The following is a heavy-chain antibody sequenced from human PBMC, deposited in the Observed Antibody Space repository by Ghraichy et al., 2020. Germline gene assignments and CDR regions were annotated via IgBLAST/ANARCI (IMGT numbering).Heavy chain of an antibody. J-gene: IGHJ4*02. D-gene: IGHD6-13*01. CDR3: AKDIDSNTWRYEPFDC. Sequence: GESLNISCAASGFTFSDYYMSWIRQAPGKGLEWVSYISSSGSTIYYADSVKGRFTISRDNAKNTLYLQMNSLRVEDTALYYCAKDIDSNTWRYEPFDCWGQGTLVTVSS. CDR2: ISSSGSTI. V-gene: IGHV3-11*01. CDR1: GFTFSDYY.